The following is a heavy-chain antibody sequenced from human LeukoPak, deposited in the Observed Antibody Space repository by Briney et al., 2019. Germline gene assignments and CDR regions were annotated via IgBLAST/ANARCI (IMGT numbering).Heavy chain of an antibody. V-gene: IGHV4-34*01. CDR3: ARGHYCYGMDV. CDR2: INHSGST. CDR1: GGSFSGYY. J-gene: IGHJ6*02. Sequence: SETLSLTCAVYGGSFSGYYWSWIRQPPGKGLEWIGEINHSGSTNYNPSLKSRVTISVDTSKNQFSLKLSPVTAADTAVYYCARGHYCYGMDVWGQGTTVTVSS.